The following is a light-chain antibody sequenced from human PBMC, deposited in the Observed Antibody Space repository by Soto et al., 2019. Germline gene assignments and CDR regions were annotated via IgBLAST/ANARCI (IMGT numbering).Light chain of an antibody. CDR2: GAS. Sequence: EIVLTQSPGTLSLSPGERATLSCRASQYVSIGYLAWYQQKPGQAPRLVIYGASSRATGIPDRFSGSGSGTDFTLTISRLEPEDFAVYYCQQYGSSPLTFGGGTKVEIK. CDR3: QQYGSSPLT. V-gene: IGKV3-20*01. CDR1: QYVSIGY. J-gene: IGKJ4*01.